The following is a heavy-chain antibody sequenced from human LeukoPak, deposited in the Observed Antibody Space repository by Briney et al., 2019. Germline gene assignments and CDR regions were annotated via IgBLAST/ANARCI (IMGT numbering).Heavy chain of an antibody. J-gene: IGHJ4*02. V-gene: IGHV4-34*01. CDR3: ARASFGDYAAYYFDY. Sequence: SETLSLTCAVYGGSFSGYYWSWIRQPPGKGLEWIGEINHSGSTNYNPSLKSRVTISVDTSKNQFSLKLSSVTAADTAVYCCARASFGDYAAYYFDYWGQGTLVTVSS. CDR1: GGSFSGYY. D-gene: IGHD4-17*01. CDR2: INHSGST.